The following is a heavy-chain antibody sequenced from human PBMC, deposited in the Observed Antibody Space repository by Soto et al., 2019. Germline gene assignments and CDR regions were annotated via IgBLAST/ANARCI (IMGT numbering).Heavy chain of an antibody. Sequence: SVKGSCTASGATFSSYAISWVRQAPGQGLEWMGGIIPIFGTANYAQKFQGRVTITADESTSTAYIELSSLRSEDTAVYYCASGWWGVIAARPLFDYWGQGTLVTVAS. V-gene: IGHV1-69*01. CDR1: GATFSSYA. J-gene: IGHJ4*02. CDR3: ASGWWGVIAARPLFDY. CDR2: IIPIFGTA. D-gene: IGHD6-6*01.